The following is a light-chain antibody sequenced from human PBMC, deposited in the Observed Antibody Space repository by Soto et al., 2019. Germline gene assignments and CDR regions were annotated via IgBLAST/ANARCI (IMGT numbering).Light chain of an antibody. CDR3: SSHSSSSTLVV. Sequence: QSALTQPASMSGSPGQSITISCTGTNSDVGGYNYVSWYRQHPGKAPKLMIYDVNNRPSGVSNRFSGSKSGNTASLTISGLQAEDEADYYCSSHSSSSTLVVFGGGTKVTVL. V-gene: IGLV2-14*03. CDR2: DVN. CDR1: NSDVGGYNY. J-gene: IGLJ2*01.